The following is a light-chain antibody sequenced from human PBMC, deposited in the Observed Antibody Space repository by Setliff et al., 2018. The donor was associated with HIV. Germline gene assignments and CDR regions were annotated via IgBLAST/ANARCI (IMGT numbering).Light chain of an antibody. CDR1: SGSIASNY. CDR3: QSYDSSNGVV. J-gene: IGLJ2*01. CDR2: EDN. Sequence: NFMLTQPHSVSESPGKTVTISCTRSSGSIASNYVQWYQQRPGSSPTVIYEDNQRPSGVPDRFSGSVDSSSNSASLIISGLKTEDEADYYCQSYDSSNGVVFGGGTKGTV. V-gene: IGLV6-57*01.